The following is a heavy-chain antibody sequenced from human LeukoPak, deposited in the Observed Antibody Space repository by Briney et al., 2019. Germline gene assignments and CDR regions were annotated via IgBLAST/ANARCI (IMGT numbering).Heavy chain of an antibody. CDR3: ASGHSYALDY. CDR1: GFTFSNAW. J-gene: IGHJ4*02. Sequence: GGSLRLSCAASGFTFSNAWMSWVRQAPGKGLEWVSVIYSGGSTYYADSVKGRFTISRDNSKNTLYLQMNSLRAEDTAVYYCASGHSYALDYWGQGTPVAVSS. CDR2: IYSGGST. D-gene: IGHD3-16*01. V-gene: IGHV3-66*01.